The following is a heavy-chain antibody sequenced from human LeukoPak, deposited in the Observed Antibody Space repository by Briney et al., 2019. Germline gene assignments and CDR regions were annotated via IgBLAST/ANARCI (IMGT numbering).Heavy chain of an antibody. CDR2: IYHSGST. J-gene: IGHJ5*02. CDR1: GYSISSGYY. Sequence: SETLSLTCTVSGYSISSGYYWGWIRQPPGKGLEWIGSIYHSGSTYYNPSLKSRVTISVDTSKNQFSLKLSSVTAADTAVYYCARETKAATSIGGHLGPWGQGTLVTVSS. D-gene: IGHD6-25*01. CDR3: ARETKAATSIGGHLGP. V-gene: IGHV4-38-2*02.